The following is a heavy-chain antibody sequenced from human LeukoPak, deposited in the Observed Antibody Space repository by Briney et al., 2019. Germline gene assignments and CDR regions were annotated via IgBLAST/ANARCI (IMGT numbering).Heavy chain of an antibody. CDR1: GYTFTGYY. J-gene: IGHJ5*02. CDR3: ARSRITIFGVVDYWFDP. D-gene: IGHD3-3*01. CDR2: INPNSGGT. Sequence: GASVKVSCKASGYTFTGYYMHWVRQAPGQGLEWMGRINPNSGGTNYAQKFQGRVTMTRDTSISTAYMELSRLRSDDTAVYYCARSRITIFGVVDYWFDPWGQGTLVTVSS. V-gene: IGHV1-2*06.